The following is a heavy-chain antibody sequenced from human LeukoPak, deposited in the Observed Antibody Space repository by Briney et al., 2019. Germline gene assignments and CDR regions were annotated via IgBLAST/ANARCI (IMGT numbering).Heavy chain of an antibody. CDR2: INHSGST. D-gene: IGHD3-22*01. Sequence: PSETLSLTCAVYGGSFSGYYWSWIRQPPGKGLEWIGEINHSGSTNYNPSLKSRVTISVDTSKNQFSLKLSSVTAADTAVYYCARHEILYYYDSSGYYFTNWGQGTLVTVSS. CDR1: GGSFSGYY. CDR3: ARHEILYYYDSSGYYFTN. V-gene: IGHV4-34*01. J-gene: IGHJ4*02.